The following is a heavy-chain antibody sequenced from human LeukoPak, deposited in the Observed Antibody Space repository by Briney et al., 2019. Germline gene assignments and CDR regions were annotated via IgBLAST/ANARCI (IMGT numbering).Heavy chain of an antibody. J-gene: IGHJ4*02. D-gene: IGHD3-22*01. CDR2: INHSGST. CDR3: ARGRYYYDSSGYLY. Sequence: PSETLSLTCAVYGGSFSGYYWSWIRQPPGKGLEWIGEINHSGSTNYNPSLKSRVTISVDTSKNQFSLKLSSVTAADTAVYYCARGRYYYDSSGYLYWGQGTLVTVSS. CDR1: GGSFSGYY. V-gene: IGHV4-34*01.